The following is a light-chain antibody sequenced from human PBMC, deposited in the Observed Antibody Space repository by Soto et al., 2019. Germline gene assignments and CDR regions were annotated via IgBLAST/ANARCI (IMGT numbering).Light chain of an antibody. CDR1: QSVTKS. Sequence: EIVLTQSPGTLSLSPGERATLSGRASQSVTKSLARYQQKPGQAPRLLIYGASSRTTGLPDRFSGSGSGTDFTLNISRLKPQDFAVYYCQQYGGPPRTFGQGTKVE. CDR3: QQYGGPPRT. J-gene: IGKJ1*01. CDR2: GAS. V-gene: IGKV3-20*01.